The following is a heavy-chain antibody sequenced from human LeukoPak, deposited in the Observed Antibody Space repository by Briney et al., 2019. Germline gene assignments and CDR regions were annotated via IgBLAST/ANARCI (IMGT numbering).Heavy chain of an antibody. CDR2: IYYSGST. CDR3: ARQNRGYGDY. D-gene: IGHD6-25*01. Sequence: PSETLSLTCTVSGGSISSSSYSWGWIRQPPGKGLEWIGSIYYSGSTYYNPSLKSRVTISVDTSKNQFSLKLSSVTAADTAVYYCARQNRGYGDYWGQGTLVTVSS. CDR1: GGSISSSSYS. J-gene: IGHJ4*02. V-gene: IGHV4-39*01.